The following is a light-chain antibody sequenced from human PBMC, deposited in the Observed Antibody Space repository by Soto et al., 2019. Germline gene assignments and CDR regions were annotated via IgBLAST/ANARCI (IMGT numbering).Light chain of an antibody. V-gene: IGLV2-8*01. J-gene: IGLJ3*02. CDR1: SSDVGAYNY. CDR3: TSYAGSNIWV. Sequence: QSALTQPPSASGSPGQSVTISCNGTSSDVGAYNYVSWYQQYPGKAPKLMIYEVSKRPSGVPDRFSGSKSGKTASLTVSGLQPEDEADYYCTSYAGSNIWVFGGGTQLTVL. CDR2: EVS.